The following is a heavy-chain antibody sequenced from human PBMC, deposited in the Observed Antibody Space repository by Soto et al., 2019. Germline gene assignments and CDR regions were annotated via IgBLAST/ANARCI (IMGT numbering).Heavy chain of an antibody. J-gene: IGHJ4*02. CDR3: PREEHRIAAAGREGGIDY. Sequence: QVQLVQSGAAVKKPGASVKVSCKASGYTFTSYAMHWVRQAPGQRLEWMGWINAGNGNTKYSQKFQGRVTITRDTAESTAYMELSSLRSDDTAVNYWPREEHRIAAAGREGGIDYRGRGTLVTVSS. V-gene: IGHV1-3*01. CDR2: INAGNGNT. CDR1: GYTFTSYA. D-gene: IGHD6-13*01.